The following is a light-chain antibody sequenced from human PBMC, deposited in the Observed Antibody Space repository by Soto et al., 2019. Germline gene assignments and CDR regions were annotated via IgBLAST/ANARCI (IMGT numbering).Light chain of an antibody. CDR3: QNYNCPPFT. V-gene: IGKV1-27*01. Sequence: DIQMTQSPSSLSASVGDRVTISCRASQGISSNLAWYQQKPGKAPRLLIYAASSLQSGVSFRFTGSGSGTDFTLTISSLQPEDVATYSCQNYNCPPFTFGPGTKVDIK. J-gene: IGKJ3*01. CDR1: QGISSN. CDR2: AAS.